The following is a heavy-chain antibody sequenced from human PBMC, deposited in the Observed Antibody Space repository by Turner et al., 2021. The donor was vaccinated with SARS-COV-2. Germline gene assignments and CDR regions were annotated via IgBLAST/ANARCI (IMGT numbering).Heavy chain of an antibody. Sequence: QLQLQESGPGLVKPSETLSLTCTVSGGSISSSSYYWGWIRQPPGKGLEWIGNIYYSGSTYYNPSLKSRVTISVDMSKNQFSLKLSSVTAADTAVYYCAGQLWLRGAFDIWGQGTMVTVSS. CDR1: GGSISSSSYY. V-gene: IGHV4-39*01. D-gene: IGHD5-18*01. CDR3: AGQLWLRGAFDI. J-gene: IGHJ3*02. CDR2: IYYSGST.